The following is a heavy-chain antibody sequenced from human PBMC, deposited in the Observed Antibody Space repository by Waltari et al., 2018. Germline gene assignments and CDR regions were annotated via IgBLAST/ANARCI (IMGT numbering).Heavy chain of an antibody. CDR2: INHSGST. V-gene: IGHV4-34*01. CDR3: AREREYYYGSGTLPHYGMDV. J-gene: IGHJ6*02. D-gene: IGHD3-10*01. Sequence: QVQLQQWGAGLLKPSETLSLPCAVYGGSFSGYYWSWIRPPPGKGLEWIGEINHSGSTNYNPSLKSRVTISVDTSKNQFSLKLSSVTAADTAVYYCAREREYYYGSGTLPHYGMDVWGQGTTVTVSS. CDR1: GGSFSGYY.